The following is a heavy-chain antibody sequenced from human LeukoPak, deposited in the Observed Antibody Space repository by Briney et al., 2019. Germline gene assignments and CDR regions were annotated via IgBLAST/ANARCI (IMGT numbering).Heavy chain of an antibody. J-gene: IGHJ4*02. V-gene: IGHV4-4*07. CDR3: ARDSSGYYYGRYFDY. D-gene: IGHD3-22*01. Sequence: SETLSLTCTVSGGSISSYYWSCIRQPAGKGLEWIARIYTSGSTNYNPSLKSRVTMSVDTSKNQLSMKRSSVTAADTGVYYCARDSSGYYYGRYFDYWGQGTLVTVSS. CDR2: IYTSGST. CDR1: GGSISSYY.